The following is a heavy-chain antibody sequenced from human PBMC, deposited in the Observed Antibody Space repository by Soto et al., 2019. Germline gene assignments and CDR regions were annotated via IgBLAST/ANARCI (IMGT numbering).Heavy chain of an antibody. D-gene: IGHD6-13*01. J-gene: IGHJ6*02. CDR3: ARDLGWAEAVQYQIYGIDV. CDR1: GFTFSSYG. Sequence: QVQLVESGGGVVQPGRSLRLSCAASGFTFSSYGMHWVRQAPGKGLEWVAVIWYDGSNKYYADSVKGRFTISRDNSKNTLYLQMNSRIAEDKAVYYCARDLGWAEAVQYQIYGIDVWGQGTTVTVSS. V-gene: IGHV3-33*01. CDR2: IWYDGSNK.